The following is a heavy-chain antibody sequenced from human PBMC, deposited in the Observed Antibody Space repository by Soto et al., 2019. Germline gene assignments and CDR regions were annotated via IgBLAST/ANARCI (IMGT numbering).Heavy chain of an antibody. Sequence: ASVKVTCKASGYTFTSYGISWVRQAPGQGLEWMGWISPYNGNTNYAQKLQGRVTMTTDTSTSTAYMELRSLRSDDTAVYYCASDLAIAAAGYNYGMDVWGQGTTVTVSS. CDR2: ISPYNGNT. J-gene: IGHJ6*02. V-gene: IGHV1-18*01. D-gene: IGHD6-13*01. CDR1: GYTFTSYG. CDR3: ASDLAIAAAGYNYGMDV.